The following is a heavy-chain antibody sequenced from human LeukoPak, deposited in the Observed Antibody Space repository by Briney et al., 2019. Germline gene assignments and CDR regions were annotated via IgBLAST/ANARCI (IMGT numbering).Heavy chain of an antibody. CDR3: ARVSIAVAGTPFDY. V-gene: IGHV1-2*02. Sequence: ASVKVSCKASGYTFTGYYMHWVRQAPGQGLEWMGWINPNSGGTSYAQKFQGRVTMTRDTSISTAYMELSRLRSDDTAVYYCARVSIAVAGTPFDYWGQGTLVTVSS. CDR1: GYTFTGYY. D-gene: IGHD6-19*01. J-gene: IGHJ4*02. CDR2: INPNSGGT.